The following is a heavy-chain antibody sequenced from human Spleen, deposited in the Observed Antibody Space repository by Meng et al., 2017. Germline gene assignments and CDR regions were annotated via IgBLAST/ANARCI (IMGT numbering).Heavy chain of an antibody. J-gene: IGHJ5*02. Sequence: QVQFVQSGAEVKKPGASVKVSCKASGYTFSPYHIHWVRQAPGQGLEWMGWINPGNGNTKYSQKFQGRVTITRDTAASTAYMELHSLGYEDTAVYYCARIQSWGQGTLVTVSS. CDR1: GYTFSPYH. CDR2: INPGNGNT. V-gene: IGHV1-3*01. CDR3: ARIQS. D-gene: IGHD4-11*01.